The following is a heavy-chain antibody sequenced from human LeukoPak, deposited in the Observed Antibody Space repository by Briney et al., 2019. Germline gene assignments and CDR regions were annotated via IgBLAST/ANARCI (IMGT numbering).Heavy chain of an antibody. CDR3: ARGPWYGIAAAGTTHFDY. CDR2: IYYSGST. V-gene: IGHV4-39*07. Sequence: SETLSLTCTVSGGSISSSSYYWGWIRQPPGKGLEWIGSIYYSGSTYYNPSLKSRVTISVDTSKNQFSLKLSSVTAADTAVYYCARGPWYGIAAAGTTHFDYWGQGTLVTVSS. CDR1: GGSISSSSYY. J-gene: IGHJ4*02. D-gene: IGHD6-13*01.